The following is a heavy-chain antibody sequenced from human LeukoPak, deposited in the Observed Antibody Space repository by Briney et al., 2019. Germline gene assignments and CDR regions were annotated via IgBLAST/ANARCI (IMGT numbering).Heavy chain of an antibody. V-gene: IGHV3-21*04. CDR2: ISFSGTYI. CDR3: AKNGAFRSYYFDY. Sequence: GGSLRLSCAASGFTFSAYSLNWVRQAPGKGLEWISSISFSGTYIYYADSVKGRFTISRDNSKNTLYLQMNSLRAEDTAVYYCAKNGAFRSYYFDYWGQGTLVTVSS. D-gene: IGHD2-8*01. CDR1: GFTFSAYS. J-gene: IGHJ4*02.